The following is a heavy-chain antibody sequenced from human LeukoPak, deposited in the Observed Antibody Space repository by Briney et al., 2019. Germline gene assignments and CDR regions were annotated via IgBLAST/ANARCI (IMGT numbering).Heavy chain of an antibody. CDR1: GYSISSGYY. Sequence: SETLSLTCTVSGYSISSGYYWAWIRQPPGKGLEWIGSVYHSGSTYYSPSLESRVTISIDTSRNKFSLKLNSVTAADTAFYFCARDGLVVPKYWGQGILVTVSS. CDR3: ARDGLVVPKY. CDR2: VYHSGST. J-gene: IGHJ4*02. V-gene: IGHV4-38-2*02. D-gene: IGHD2-2*01.